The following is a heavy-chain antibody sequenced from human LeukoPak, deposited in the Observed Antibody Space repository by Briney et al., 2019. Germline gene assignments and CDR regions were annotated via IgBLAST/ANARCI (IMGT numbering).Heavy chain of an antibody. D-gene: IGHD4-11*01. V-gene: IGHV1-2*02. Sequence: GASVKVSCEASGYTFTGYYMHWVRQAPGQGLEWMGWINPNSGGTNYAQKFQGRVTMTRDTSISTAYMELSRLRSDDTAVYYCASQTTVTTLPHYYYYGMDVWGQGTTVTVSS. CDR2: INPNSGGT. CDR1: GYTFTGYY. CDR3: ASQTTVTTLPHYYYYGMDV. J-gene: IGHJ6*02.